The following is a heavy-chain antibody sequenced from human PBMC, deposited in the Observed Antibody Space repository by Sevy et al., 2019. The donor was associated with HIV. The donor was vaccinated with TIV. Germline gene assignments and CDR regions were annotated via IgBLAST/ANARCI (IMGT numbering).Heavy chain of an antibody. Sequence: GGSLRLSCAASGFTFSSYWMSWVRQAPGKGLEWVANIKQDGSEKYYVDPVKGRFTISRDNAKNSLYLQMNSLRAEDTAVYYCARGGTAMVSFFLDVWGQGTTVTVSS. J-gene: IGHJ6*02. D-gene: IGHD5-18*01. V-gene: IGHV3-7*01. CDR2: IKQDGSEK. CDR1: GFTFSSYW. CDR3: ARGGTAMVSFFLDV.